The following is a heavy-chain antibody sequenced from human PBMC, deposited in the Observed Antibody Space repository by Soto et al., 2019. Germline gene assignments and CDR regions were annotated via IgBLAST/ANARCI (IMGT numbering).Heavy chain of an antibody. J-gene: IGHJ3*02. Sequence: GASVKVSCKASGFTFTSSAMQWVRQARGQRLEWIGWIVVGSGNTNYAQKFQERVTITRDMSTSTAYMELSSLRSEDTAVYYCAAEKNYCSSNSCYAFDIWGQGTMVTVSS. CDR1: GFTFTSSA. D-gene: IGHD2-2*01. CDR2: IVVGSGNT. V-gene: IGHV1-58*02. CDR3: AAEKNYCSSNSCYAFDI.